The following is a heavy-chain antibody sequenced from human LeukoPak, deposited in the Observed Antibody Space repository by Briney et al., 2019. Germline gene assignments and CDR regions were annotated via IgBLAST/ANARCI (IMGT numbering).Heavy chain of an antibody. CDR3: AREGGYYGSSVNTLLR. D-gene: IGHD3-22*01. J-gene: IGHJ4*02. Sequence: GRSLRLSCAASGFTFSSYWMHWVRQAPGKGLVWVSRINSDGSSTTYADSVKGRFTISRENAKNMLYLQMHSLRAEDTAVYYCAREGGYYGSSVNTLLRWGQGTLVTVSS. CDR1: GFTFSSYW. CDR2: INSDGSST. V-gene: IGHV3-74*01.